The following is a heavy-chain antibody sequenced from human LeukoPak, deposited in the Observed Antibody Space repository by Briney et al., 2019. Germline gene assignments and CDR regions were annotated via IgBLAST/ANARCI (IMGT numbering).Heavy chain of an antibody. CDR3: ARCKVGATGYYYYYMDV. CDR1: GFTVSSNY. CDR2: IYSGGST. D-gene: IGHD1-26*01. V-gene: IGHV3-66*02. J-gene: IGHJ6*03. Sequence: GGSLRLFCAASGFTVSSNYMSWVRQAPGKGLEWVSVIYSGGSTKYADSVKGRFTISRDNSKNTLYLQMNSLRAEDTAVYYCARCKVGATGYYYYYMDVWGKGTTVTVSS.